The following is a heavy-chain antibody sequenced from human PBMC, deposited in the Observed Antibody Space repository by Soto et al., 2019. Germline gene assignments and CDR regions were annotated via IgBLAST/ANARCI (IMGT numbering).Heavy chain of an antibody. CDR2: IYYSGST. Sequence: SEMLSLTXPLLRGFIGSSAYDCGWIRQPSGKGREWIGSIYYSGSTYYNPSLKSRVTISVDTSKNQFSLKLSSVTAADTAVYYCATSYPGYDSSGYYWRWFDPWGQGTLVTVSS. CDR1: RGFIGSSAYD. CDR3: ATSYPGYDSSGYYWRWFDP. V-gene: IGHV4-39*01. D-gene: IGHD3-22*01. J-gene: IGHJ5*02.